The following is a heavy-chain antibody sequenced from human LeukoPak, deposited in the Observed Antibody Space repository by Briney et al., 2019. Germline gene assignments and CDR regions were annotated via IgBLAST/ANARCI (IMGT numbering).Heavy chain of an antibody. D-gene: IGHD6-13*01. CDR3: ARDAIAAAGRGWFDP. CDR1: GFSFTSYA. Sequence: GGSLRLSCSASGFSFTSYAMNWVRQAPGKGLEWVSSISSSSSYIYYADSVKGRFTISRDNAKNSLYLQMNSLRAEDTAVYYCARDAIAAAGRGWFDPWGQGTLVTASS. V-gene: IGHV3-21*01. CDR2: ISSSSSYI. J-gene: IGHJ5*02.